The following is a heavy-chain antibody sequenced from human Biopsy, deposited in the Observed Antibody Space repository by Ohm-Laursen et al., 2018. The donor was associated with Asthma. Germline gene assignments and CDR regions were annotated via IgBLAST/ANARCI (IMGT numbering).Heavy chain of an antibody. CDR3: ARKIAARGGMGV. V-gene: IGHV3-30*03. CDR2: ISYDGRNK. D-gene: IGHD6-6*01. Sequence: GQTLSLTCAASGFTFNSYGMHWVRQAPGKGLEWVAVISYDGRNKYYGDSVKGRFTISRDNSKNTLYLQMNSLRAEDTAVYYCARKIAARGGMGVWGQGTTVTVSS. J-gene: IGHJ6*02. CDR1: GFTFNSYG.